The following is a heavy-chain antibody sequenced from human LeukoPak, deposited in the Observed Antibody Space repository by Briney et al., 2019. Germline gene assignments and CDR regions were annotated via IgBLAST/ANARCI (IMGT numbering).Heavy chain of an antibody. V-gene: IGHV3-74*01. CDR3: ARDGGSAWFLDY. D-gene: IGHD6-19*01. Sequence: QTGGSLRLSCAASGFTFSNFWMHWVRQAPGKGLVWVSRINSDGSSTSYADSVKGRFTISRDNAKNSLYLQMNSLRAEDTAVYYCARDGGSAWFLDYWGQGTLVTVSS. J-gene: IGHJ4*02. CDR1: GFTFSNFW. CDR2: INSDGSST.